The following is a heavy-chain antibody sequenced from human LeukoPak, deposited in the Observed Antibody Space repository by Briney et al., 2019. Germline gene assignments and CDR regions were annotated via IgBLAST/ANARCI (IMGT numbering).Heavy chain of an antibody. V-gene: IGHV3-7*03. CDR3: ARGGDSSGYYPDY. CDR2: IKQDGSEK. J-gene: IGHJ4*02. D-gene: IGHD3-22*01. CDR1: GFTFSSYW. Sequence: PGGSLRLSCAASGFTFSSYWMSWVRQAPGKGLEWVANIKQDGSEKYYVDSVKGRFTISRDNAKNSLYLQMNSLRAEDTALYYCARGGDSSGYYPDYWGQGTLVTVSS.